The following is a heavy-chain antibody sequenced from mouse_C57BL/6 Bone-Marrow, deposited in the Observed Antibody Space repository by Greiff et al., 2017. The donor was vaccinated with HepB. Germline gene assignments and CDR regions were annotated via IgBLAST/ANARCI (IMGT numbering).Heavy chain of an antibody. D-gene: IGHD1-1*01. CDR2: IDPENGDT. J-gene: IGHJ3*01. Sequence: VQLQQSGAELVRPGASVKLSCTASGFNIKDDYMHWVKQRPEQALEWIGWIDPENGDTEYASKFQGKATITADTPSNTAYLQLSSLTSEDTAVYYCTPHYYGSPLFAYWGQGTLVTVSA. CDR3: TPHYYGSPLFAY. CDR1: GFNIKDDY. V-gene: IGHV14-4*01.